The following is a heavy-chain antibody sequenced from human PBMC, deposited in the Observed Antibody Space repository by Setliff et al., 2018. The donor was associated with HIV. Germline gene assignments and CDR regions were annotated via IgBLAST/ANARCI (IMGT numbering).Heavy chain of an antibody. D-gene: IGHD2-8*02. CDR2: MYNSGAT. CDR1: GGSITSHY. J-gene: IGHJ6*03. CDR3: AKALGGSLGHCTGGSCQDYYYYYMDV. Sequence: PSETLSLTCTVSGGSITSHYWSWIRQPPGKGLEWIGYMYNSGATTYYAESVKGRFTISRDNSKNTLYLQMISLRAEDRAVYYCAKALGGSLGHCTGGSCQDYYYYYMDVWGKGTTVTVSS. V-gene: IGHV4-4*08.